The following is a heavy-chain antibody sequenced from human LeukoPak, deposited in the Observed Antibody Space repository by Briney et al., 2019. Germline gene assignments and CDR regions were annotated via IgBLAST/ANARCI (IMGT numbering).Heavy chain of an antibody. CDR2: ISAYNGNT. J-gene: IGHJ4*02. CDR3: ARDYWYYYDSSGYYFDY. D-gene: IGHD3-22*01. CDR1: GYTFTIYG. Sequence: ASVKVSCKASGYTFTIYGISWVRQAPGQGLEWMGWISAYNGNTNYAQKLQGRVTMTTDTSTSTAYMELRSLRSDDTAVYYCARDYWYYYDSSGYYFDYWGQGTLVTVSS. V-gene: IGHV1-18*01.